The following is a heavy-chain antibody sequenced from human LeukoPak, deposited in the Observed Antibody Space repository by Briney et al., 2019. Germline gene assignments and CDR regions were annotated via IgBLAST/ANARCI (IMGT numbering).Heavy chain of an antibody. Sequence: GGSLRLSCAASGFTFSSYGMHWVRQAPGKGLEWVAVISYDGSNKYYADSVKGRFTISRDNSKNTLYLQMNSLRAEDTAVYYYAKDKFGGSLYYFDYWGQGTLVTVSS. CDR1: GFTFSSYG. CDR2: ISYDGSNK. D-gene: IGHD1-26*01. CDR3: AKDKFGGSLYYFDY. V-gene: IGHV3-30*18. J-gene: IGHJ4*02.